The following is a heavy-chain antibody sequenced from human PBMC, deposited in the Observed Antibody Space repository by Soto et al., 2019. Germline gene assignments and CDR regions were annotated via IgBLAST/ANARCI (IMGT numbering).Heavy chain of an antibody. CDR3: ARIWFGDQYYFDY. CDR1: GFTFSSYW. D-gene: IGHD3-10*01. V-gene: IGHV3-7*03. CDR2: IKQDGSEK. J-gene: IGHJ4*02. Sequence: PGGSLRLSCAASGFTFSSYWMSWVRQAPGKGLEWVANIKQDGSEKYDVHSVKGRFTISRDNAKNSLYLQMNSLRAEDTAVYYCARIWFGDQYYFDYWGQGTLVTVSS.